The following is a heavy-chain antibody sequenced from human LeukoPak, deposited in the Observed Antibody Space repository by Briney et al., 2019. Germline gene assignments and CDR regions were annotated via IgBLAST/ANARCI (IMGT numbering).Heavy chain of an antibody. CDR3: ARDRGPDFWSGYSEGGFDY. Sequence: GASVKVSCKASGYTFTSYYMHWVRQAPGQGLEWMGIINPSGGSTSYAQKFQGRVTMTRDTSTSTVYMELSSLRSEDTAVYYCARDRGPDFWSGYSEGGFDYWGQGTLVTVSS. J-gene: IGHJ4*02. CDR2: INPSGGST. D-gene: IGHD3-3*01. CDR1: GYTFTSYY. V-gene: IGHV1-46*01.